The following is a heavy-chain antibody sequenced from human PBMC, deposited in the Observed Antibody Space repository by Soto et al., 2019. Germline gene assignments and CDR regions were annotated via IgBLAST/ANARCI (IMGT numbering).Heavy chain of an antibody. J-gene: IGHJ6*02. D-gene: IGHD6-13*01. Sequence: SHTLSRTCAISGYSVANNSAAWNLIRQSPSRGLEWLGRTYYRSKWYNDYAIFLKSRITINPDTSKNQFSLQLNSVTPEDTAVYYCARCDYSTSWYFHYGMDVWGQGTTVTVSS. CDR3: ARCDYSTSWYFHYGMDV. CDR2: TYYRSKWYN. CDR1: GYSVANNSAA. V-gene: IGHV6-1*01.